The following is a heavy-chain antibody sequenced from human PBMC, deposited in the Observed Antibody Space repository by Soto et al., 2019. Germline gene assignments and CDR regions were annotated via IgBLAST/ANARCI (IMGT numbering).Heavy chain of an antibody. CDR2: ISGSGGST. CDR3: AKGALGYCSGGSCYHDDY. D-gene: IGHD2-15*01. J-gene: IGHJ4*02. Sequence: PGGSLRLSCAASGFTFSSYAMSWVRQAPGKGLEWVSAISGSGGSTYYADSVKGRFTISRDNSKNTLYLQMNSLRAEDTAVYYCAKGALGYCSGGSCYHDDYWGQGTLVTVSS. CDR1: GFTFSSYA. V-gene: IGHV3-23*01.